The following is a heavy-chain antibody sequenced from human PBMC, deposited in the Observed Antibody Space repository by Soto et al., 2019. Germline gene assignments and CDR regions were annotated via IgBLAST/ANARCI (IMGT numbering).Heavy chain of an antibody. Sequence: GGSLRLSCAASGFTFDDYAMHWVRQAPGKGLEWVSGISWNSGSIGYADSVKGRFTISRDNAKNSLYLQMNSLRAEDTALYYCAKDLRSQMTMCDYWGQGTLVTVSS. CDR3: AKDLRSQMTMCDY. V-gene: IGHV3-9*01. D-gene: IGHD3-10*02. CDR1: GFTFDDYA. J-gene: IGHJ4*02. CDR2: ISWNSGSI.